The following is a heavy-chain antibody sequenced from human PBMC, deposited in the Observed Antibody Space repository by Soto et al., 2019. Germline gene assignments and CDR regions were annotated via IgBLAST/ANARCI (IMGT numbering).Heavy chain of an antibody. CDR3: ARSRNSAVADSFDF. V-gene: IGHV3-30*04. Sequence: PGGSLRLSCAASGFTFRNYAIHCVRQAPGKGLEWVAVISRDGSHKYYLDSVKGRFTISRDNSKDTVNLLMNSLRDDDSAMYYCARSRNSAVADSFDFWGQGTLVTVSS. CDR2: ISRDGSHK. D-gene: IGHD1-26*01. CDR1: GFTFRNYA. J-gene: IGHJ4*02.